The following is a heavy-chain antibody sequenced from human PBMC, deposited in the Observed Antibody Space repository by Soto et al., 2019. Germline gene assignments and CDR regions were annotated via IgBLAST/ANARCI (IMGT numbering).Heavy chain of an antibody. V-gene: IGHV3-72*01. CDR3: AMLGGWSGGSSGMDV. CDR2: IRRKENSYTT. J-gene: IGHJ6*02. D-gene: IGHD6-19*01. CDR1: GLIFSDYH. Sequence: EVQLVESGGGLVQPGGSLRLSCAASGLIFSDYHMDWVRQAPGKGLEWVGRIRRKENSYTTKYAASGKGRFTISRDDSKNSLYLQMNGLNSEDTAVYYCAMLGGWSGGSSGMDVWGQGTTVTVSS.